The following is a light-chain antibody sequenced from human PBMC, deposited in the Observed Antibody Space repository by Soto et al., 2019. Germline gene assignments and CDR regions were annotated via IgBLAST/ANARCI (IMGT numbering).Light chain of an antibody. CDR1: QIISSW. V-gene: IGKV1-5*03. J-gene: IGKJ1*01. CDR3: QQYSSYSAWT. CDR2: KAS. Sequence: DIQMTQSPSTLSASVGDRVTITCRASQIISSWLAWYQQKPGKAPKLLIYKASSLQSGVPPRFSGSGSGTEFTLTIRSLQPDDIATYYCQQYSSYSAWTFGEGTKVDI.